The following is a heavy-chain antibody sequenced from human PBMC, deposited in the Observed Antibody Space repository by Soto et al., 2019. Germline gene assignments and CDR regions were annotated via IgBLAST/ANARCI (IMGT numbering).Heavy chain of an antibody. CDR3: ATESIAAADHRWYYYYYYMDV. CDR1: GGTFSSYT. J-gene: IGHJ6*03. V-gene: IGHV1-69*04. D-gene: IGHD6-13*01. Sequence: ASVKVSCKASGGTFSSYTISWVRQAPGQGLEWMGRIIPILGIANYAQKFQGRVTITADKSTSTAYMELSSLRSEDTAVYYCATESIAAADHRWYYYYYYMDVWGKGTTVTVSS. CDR2: IIPILGIA.